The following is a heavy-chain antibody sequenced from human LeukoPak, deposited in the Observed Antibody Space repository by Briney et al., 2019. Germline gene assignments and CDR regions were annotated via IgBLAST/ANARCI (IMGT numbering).Heavy chain of an antibody. CDR1: GFTFSSYW. D-gene: IGHD3-10*01. Sequence: GRSLRLSCAASGFTFSSYWMHWVRQAPGKGLVWVSPINSDGSSTSYADSVKGRFTISRDNAKNTLYLQMNSLRAEDTAVYYCARALLWFGAYYFDYWGQGTLVTVSS. CDR2: INSDGSST. CDR3: ARALLWFGAYYFDY. J-gene: IGHJ4*02. V-gene: IGHV3-74*01.